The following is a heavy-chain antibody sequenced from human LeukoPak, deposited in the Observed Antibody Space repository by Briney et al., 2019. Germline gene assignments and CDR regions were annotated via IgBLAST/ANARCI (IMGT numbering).Heavy chain of an antibody. CDR2: IYYSGST. J-gene: IGHJ4*02. CDR1: GGSISSGGYY. CDR3: GRETIAATGTSVFFDY. Sequence: SETLSLTCTVSGGSISSGGYYWSWIRQHPGKGLEWIGYIYYSGSTYYNPSLKSRVTISVDTSKNQFSLKLSSVTAADTAVYYCGRETIAATGTSVFFDYWGQGTLVTVSS. D-gene: IGHD6-13*01. V-gene: IGHV4-31*03.